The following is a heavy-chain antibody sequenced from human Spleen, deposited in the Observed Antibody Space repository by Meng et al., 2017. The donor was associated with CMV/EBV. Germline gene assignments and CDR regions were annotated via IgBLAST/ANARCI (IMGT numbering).Heavy chain of an antibody. CDR3: AKGGWDIVVGPGAMVLDY. D-gene: IGHD2-2*01. V-gene: IGHV3-23*03. CDR1: FTFSSYD. CDR2: INSDSSSS. Sequence: FTFSSYDMCWVRRAPEREGVWVSLINSDSSSSYYTDSVKGRFTISRDNSRNTLYLQMNSLRAEDTAVYYCAKGGWDIVVGPGAMVLDYWGQGALVTVSS. J-gene: IGHJ4*02.